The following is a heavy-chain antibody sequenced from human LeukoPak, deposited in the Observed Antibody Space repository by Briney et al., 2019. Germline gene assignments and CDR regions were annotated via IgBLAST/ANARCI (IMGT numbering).Heavy chain of an antibody. CDR2: IYYSGST. J-gene: IGHJ5*02. CDR3: ARVDVVVPAAIAWFDP. CDR1: GGSISSGDYY. Sequence: SQTLSLTCTASGGSISSGDYYWSWIRQPPGKGLEWIGYIYYSGSTYYNPSLKSRVTISVDTSRNQFSLKLSSVTAADTAVYYCARVDVVVPAAIAWFDPWGQGTLVTVSS. V-gene: IGHV4-30-4*01. D-gene: IGHD2-2*01.